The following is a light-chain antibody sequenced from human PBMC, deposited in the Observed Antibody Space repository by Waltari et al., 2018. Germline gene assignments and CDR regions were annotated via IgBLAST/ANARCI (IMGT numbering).Light chain of an antibody. CDR1: ENVGTD. CDR2: FAI. Sequence: EIVMPQSPVTVSVSPGAAITLSCTASENVGTDVAWYRHKPGQPPRLLIYFAISRATGVPSRLSGSGSGTDFTLSISSLESEDFAFYYCQESRRGPQRTFGQGTKLES. V-gene: IGKV3D-15*01. CDR3: QESRRGPQRT. J-gene: IGKJ2*01.